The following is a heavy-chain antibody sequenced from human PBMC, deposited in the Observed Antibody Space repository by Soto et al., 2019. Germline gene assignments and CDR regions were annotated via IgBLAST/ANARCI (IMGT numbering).Heavy chain of an antibody. D-gene: IGHD4-17*01. CDR3: ARDDPETTVTTGY. V-gene: IGHV1-2*02. CDR1: GYTFTGYY. Sequence: QVQLVQSGAEVKKPGASVKVSCKASGYTFTGYYMHWVRQAPGQGLEWMGWINPNSGGTNYAQKFQGRVTMTRDTSISTAYMELSRLRSDDMAVHYCARDDPETTVTTGYWGQGTLVTVSS. J-gene: IGHJ4*02. CDR2: INPNSGGT.